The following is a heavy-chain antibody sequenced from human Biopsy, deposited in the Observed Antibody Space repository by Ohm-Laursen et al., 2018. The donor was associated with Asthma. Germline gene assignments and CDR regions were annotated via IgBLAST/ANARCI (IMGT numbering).Heavy chain of an antibody. CDR3: ARGVITNWFDP. J-gene: IGHJ5*02. Sequence: SETLSLTCTVSGGSINNFYWSWIRQPPGKGLESIGHVYYSGSTNYNPSLKSRVTISIGASKNQFSLKLTSVTAADTAVYYCARGVITNWFDPWGQGTLVTVSS. V-gene: IGHV4-59*01. CDR1: GGSINNFY. CDR2: VYYSGST. D-gene: IGHD3-16*02.